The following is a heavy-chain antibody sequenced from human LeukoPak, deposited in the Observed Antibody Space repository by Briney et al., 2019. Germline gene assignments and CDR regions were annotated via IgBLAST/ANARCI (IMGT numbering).Heavy chain of an antibody. CDR2: ISAYNGNT. J-gene: IGHJ3*02. D-gene: IGHD5-24*01. CDR3: ARGGDGYNYDAFDI. CDR1: GYTFTSYG. V-gene: IGHV1-18*01. Sequence: ASVKVSCKASGYTFTSYGISWVRQAPGQGLEWMGWISAYNGNTNYAQKLQGRVTMTTDTYTSTVYMEVRSLRSDDTAVYYCARGGDGYNYDAFDIWAKGQWSPSLQ.